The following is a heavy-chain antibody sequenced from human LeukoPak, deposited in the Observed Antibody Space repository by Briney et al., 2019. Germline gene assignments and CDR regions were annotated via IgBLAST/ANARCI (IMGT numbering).Heavy chain of an antibody. J-gene: IGHJ4*02. CDR1: GFTFSSYA. D-gene: IGHD3-16*02. CDR2: ISGSGGST. CDR3: AKISSTAAPTDY. V-gene: IGHV3-23*01. Sequence: GGSLRLSCAASGFTFSSYAMSWVRQAPGKGLEWVSAISGSGGSTYYADSVKARFTISRDNSKITLYLQMNSLSAEDTAVYYGAKISSTAAPTDYWGQGTLVTVSS.